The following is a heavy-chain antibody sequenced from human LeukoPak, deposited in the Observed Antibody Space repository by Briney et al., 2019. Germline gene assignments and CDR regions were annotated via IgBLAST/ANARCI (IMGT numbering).Heavy chain of an antibody. D-gene: IGHD2-2*01. V-gene: IGHV3-23*01. CDR2: ISGSGGST. Sequence: GGSLRLTCAASGFTFSSYAMSWVRQAPGKGLEWVSAISGSGGSTYYADSVKGRFTISRDNSKNTLYLQMNSLRAEDTAVYYCARVPYCSSTSCYEGAFDIWGQGTMVTVSS. CDR3: ARVPYCSSTSCYEGAFDI. J-gene: IGHJ3*02. CDR1: GFTFSSYA.